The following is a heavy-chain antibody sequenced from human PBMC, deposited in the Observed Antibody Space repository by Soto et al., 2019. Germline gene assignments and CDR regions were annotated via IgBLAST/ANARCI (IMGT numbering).Heavy chain of an antibody. CDR2: INAGNGNT. J-gene: IGHJ4*02. Sequence: ASVKVSCKASGYTFTSYAMHWVRQAPGQRLEWMGWINAGNGNTKYSQKFQGRVTITRDTSASTAYMELSSLRSEDTAVYYCARDRGGIAVAGYYFDYWGQGTLVNVSS. CDR3: ARDRGGIAVAGYYFDY. D-gene: IGHD6-19*01. V-gene: IGHV1-3*01. CDR1: GYTFTSYA.